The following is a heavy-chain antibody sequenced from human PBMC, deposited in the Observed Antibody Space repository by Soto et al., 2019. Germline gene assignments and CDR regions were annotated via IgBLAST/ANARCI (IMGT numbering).Heavy chain of an antibody. CDR2: IKQDGSEK. Sequence: GGSLRLSCAASGFTFSSYWMSWVRQAPGKGLEWVANIKQDGSEKYYVDSVKGRFTISRDNAKNSLYLQMNSLRAEDPAVYYCARDVYSSSLTGMDVWGQGTTATVSS. V-gene: IGHV3-7*03. D-gene: IGHD6-6*01. CDR1: GFTFSSYW. J-gene: IGHJ6*02. CDR3: ARDVYSSSLTGMDV.